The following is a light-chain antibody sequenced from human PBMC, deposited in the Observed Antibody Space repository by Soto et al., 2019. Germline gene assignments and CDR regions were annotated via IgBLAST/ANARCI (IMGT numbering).Light chain of an antibody. J-gene: IGKJ3*01. Sequence: DIQMTQSPSSLSASVGDRVTITCQASQDISNYLNWYQQKPGKAPKLLIYDASNLETGVPSRFSGSGSGTDFTFTISNLQPEDIATYYCQQYDNLQFTFGPGTKVYIK. CDR1: QDISNY. CDR3: QQYDNLQFT. V-gene: IGKV1-33*01. CDR2: DAS.